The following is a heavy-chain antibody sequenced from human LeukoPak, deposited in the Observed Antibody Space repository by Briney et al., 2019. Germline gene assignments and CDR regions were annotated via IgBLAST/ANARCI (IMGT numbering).Heavy chain of an antibody. Sequence: GGSLRLSCAASGFTFSSYWMSWVRQAPGKGLEWVANIKQDGSEKYYVDSVKGRFTISRDNAKNSLYLQMNSLRAEDTAVYYCARASHDYGALLNVFETWGQGKMVPV. V-gene: IGHV3-7*01. CDR2: IKQDGSEK. CDR1: GFTFSSYW. D-gene: IGHD4-17*01. J-gene: IGHJ3*02. CDR3: ARASHDYGALLNVFET.